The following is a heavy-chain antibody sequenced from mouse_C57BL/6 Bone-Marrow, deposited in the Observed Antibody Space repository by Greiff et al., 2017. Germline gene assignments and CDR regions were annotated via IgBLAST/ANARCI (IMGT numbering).Heavy chain of an antibody. Sequence: VQLKQSGAELVRPGASVKLSCTASGFNIKDDYMHWVKQRPEQGLEWIGWIDPENGDTEYASKFQGKATITADTSTNTAYLQLSSLTSEDTAVYYCTTGLLASGFGYWGQGTLVTVAA. V-gene: IGHV14-4*01. CDR2: IDPENGDT. J-gene: IGHJ3*01. D-gene: IGHD6-1*01. CDR3: TTGLLASGFGY. CDR1: GFNIKDDY.